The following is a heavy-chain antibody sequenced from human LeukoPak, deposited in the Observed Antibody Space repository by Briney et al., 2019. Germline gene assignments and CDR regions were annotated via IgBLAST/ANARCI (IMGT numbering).Heavy chain of an antibody. Sequence: GGSLRLSCAASGFTFSTYSMNWVRQAPGKVLEWVSFIDSSSRTTFYADSVKGRFTISRDNAKNSLFLQMNSLRAEDTAVYYCARRVPSQVITDYFDYWGQGTLVTVSS. CDR2: IDSSSRTT. CDR1: GFTFSTYS. D-gene: IGHD1-1*01. J-gene: IGHJ4*02. V-gene: IGHV3-48*04. CDR3: ARRVPSQVITDYFDY.